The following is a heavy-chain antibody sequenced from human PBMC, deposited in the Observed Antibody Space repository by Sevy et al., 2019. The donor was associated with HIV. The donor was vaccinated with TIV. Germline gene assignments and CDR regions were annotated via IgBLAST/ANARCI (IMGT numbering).Heavy chain of an antibody. CDR3: AGDGSSGGLFLKDYYYFGMDV. J-gene: IGHJ6*02. D-gene: IGHD3-16*01. CDR2: IRFDGTIK. CDR1: GFTFSTYG. V-gene: IGHV3-30*02. Sequence: GGSLRLSCAASGFTFSTYGMHWVRQAPGKGLEWVAFIRFDGTIKYYTDSVKGRLTMSRENSKNTLYLQMNSLRAEDTAGYYCAGDGSSGGLFLKDYYYFGMDVWGQGTTVTVSS.